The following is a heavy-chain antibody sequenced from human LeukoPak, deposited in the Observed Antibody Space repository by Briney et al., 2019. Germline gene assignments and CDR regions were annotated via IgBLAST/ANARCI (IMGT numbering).Heavy chain of an antibody. V-gene: IGHV1-8*01. CDR1: GYTFTSYD. CDR3: ARGREWELLRNHYYYYGMDV. Sequence: GASVKVSCKASGYTFTSYDINWVRQATGQGLEWMGWMNPNSGNTGYAQKFQGRVTMTRNTSISTAYMELSSLRSEDTAVYYCARGREWELLRNHYYYYGMDVWGQGTTVTVSS. CDR2: MNPNSGNT. D-gene: IGHD1-26*01. J-gene: IGHJ6*02.